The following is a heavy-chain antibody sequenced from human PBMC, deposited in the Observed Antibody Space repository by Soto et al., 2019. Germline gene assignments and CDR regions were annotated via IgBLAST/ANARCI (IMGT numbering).Heavy chain of an antibody. CDR1: GYTFSSRG. CDR2: ISPHNAKT. CDR3: VREAGDYDWYFDL. V-gene: IGHV1-18*01. Sequence: QAQLVQSGPEVKEPGASVKVSCKASGYTFSSRGIYWVRQAPGQGLEWMGWISPHNAKTHYAQSLQGRVSLTTDTSTSTAYMDLRSRRSDDTAVYYCVREAGDYDWYFDLWGRGTPVTVSS. D-gene: IGHD4-17*01. J-gene: IGHJ2*01.